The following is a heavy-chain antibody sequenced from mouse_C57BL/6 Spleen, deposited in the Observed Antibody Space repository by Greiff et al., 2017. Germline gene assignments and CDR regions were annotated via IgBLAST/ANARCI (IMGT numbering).Heavy chain of an antibody. CDR1: GYTFTDYE. CDR3: TSSPFAY. Sequence: QVQLQQSGAELVRPGASVTLSCKASGYTFTDYEMHWVKQTPVHGLEWIGAIDPETGGTAYNQKFKGKAILTADKSSSTAYMALRSLTSVDSAVYYCTSSPFAYWGQGTLVTVSA. V-gene: IGHV1-15*01. CDR2: IDPETGGT. J-gene: IGHJ3*01.